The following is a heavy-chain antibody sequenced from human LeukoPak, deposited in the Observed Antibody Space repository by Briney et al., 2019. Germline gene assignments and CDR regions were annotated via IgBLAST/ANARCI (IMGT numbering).Heavy chain of an antibody. V-gene: IGHV3-33*06. CDR3: AKETSSIAARRSFDY. CDR1: GFTFSSYG. CDR2: IWYDGSNK. J-gene: IGHJ4*02. Sequence: GGSLRLSCGASGFTFSSYGMHWVRQAPGKGLEWVAVIWYDGSNKYYADSVKGRFTISRDNSKNTLYLQMNSLRAEDTAVYYRAKETSSIAARRSFDYWGQGTLVTVSS. D-gene: IGHD6-6*01.